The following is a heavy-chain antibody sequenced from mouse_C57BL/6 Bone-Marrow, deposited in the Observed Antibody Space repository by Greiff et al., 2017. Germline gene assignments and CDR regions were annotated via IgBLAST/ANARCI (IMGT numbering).Heavy chain of an antibody. CDR1: GYTFTSYW. J-gene: IGHJ4*01. D-gene: IGHD4-1*01. V-gene: IGHV1-64*01. CDR3: ARKLGRDAMDY. Sequence: QVQLQQPGAELVKPGASVKLSCKASGYTFTSYWMHWVKQRPGQGLEWIGMIHPSSGSTNYNEKFKSKATLTVDKSSSTAYMQISSLTSEDSAVYYCARKLGRDAMDYWGQGTSVTVSS. CDR2: IHPSSGST.